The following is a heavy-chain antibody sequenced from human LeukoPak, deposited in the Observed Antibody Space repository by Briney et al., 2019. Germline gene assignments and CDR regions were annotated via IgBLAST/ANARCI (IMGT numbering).Heavy chain of an antibody. J-gene: IGHJ5*02. V-gene: IGHV1-3*01. CDR2: INAGNGNT. Sequence: EASVKVSCKASGYTFTSYAMHWVRQAPGQRLEWMGWINAGNGNTKYSQKFQGRVTITRDTSASTAYMELSSLRSEDTAVYYCAREWSRGYDVLSFPFDPWGQGTLVTVSS. D-gene: IGHD3-9*01. CDR1: GYTFTSYA. CDR3: AREWSRGYDVLSFPFDP.